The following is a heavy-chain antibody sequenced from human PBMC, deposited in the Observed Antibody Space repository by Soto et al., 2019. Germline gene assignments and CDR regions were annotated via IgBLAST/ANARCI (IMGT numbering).Heavy chain of an antibody. CDR2: ITSSGTVT. V-gene: IGHV3-23*01. J-gene: IGHJ4*02. CDR3: AKTGQFDS. CDR1: GFIFTNYA. Sequence: EVQLLESGGGLVQPGGSLRLSCAASGFIFTNYAMSWVRQAPGKGLEWVSCITSSGTVTWYADSVKDRFTHSRDNSKNTVYLQMNSLQAEDTAVYYCAKTGQFDSWGQGTLVTVSS.